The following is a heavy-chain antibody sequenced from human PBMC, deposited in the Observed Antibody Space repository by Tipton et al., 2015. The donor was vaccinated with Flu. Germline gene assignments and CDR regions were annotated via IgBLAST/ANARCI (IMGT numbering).Heavy chain of an antibody. V-gene: IGHV3-30-3*01. CDR2: ISYDGSNQ. D-gene: IGHD5-18*01. Sequence: SLRLSCAASGFTFNNYAMYWVRQAPGKGLDWVAVISYDGSNQYYADSVKGRFTISRDNSKNTLFLQLNSLRAGDTAVYYCARDRSGQLWSTYYYFGMDVWGQGTTVTVSS. CDR3: ARDRSGQLWSTYYYFGMDV. CDR1: GFTFNNYA. J-gene: IGHJ6*02.